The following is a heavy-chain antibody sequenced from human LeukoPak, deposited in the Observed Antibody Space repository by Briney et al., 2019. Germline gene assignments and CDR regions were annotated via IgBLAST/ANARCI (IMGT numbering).Heavy chain of an antibody. CDR1: GYSFISYW. CDR3: ARRRAAAVSGMDV. V-gene: IGHV5-51*01. D-gene: IGHD6-13*01. CDR2: IYPGDSDT. J-gene: IGHJ6*02. Sequence: SGESLKISCKGSGYSFISYWIGWVRQMPGKGLEWMGIIYPGDSDTRYSPSFQGQVTISADKSISTAYLQWSSLKASDTAMYYCARRRAAAVSGMDVWGQGTTVTVSS.